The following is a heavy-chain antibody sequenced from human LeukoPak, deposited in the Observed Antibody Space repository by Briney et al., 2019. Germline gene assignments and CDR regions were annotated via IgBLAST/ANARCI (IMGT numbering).Heavy chain of an antibody. J-gene: IGHJ5*02. V-gene: IGHV4-61*05. D-gene: IGHD2-2*01. CDR3: ARVVGRLRVFDP. Sequence: SETLSLTCTVSGGSISSSSYYWGWIRQPPGKGLEWIGYIYYSGSTNYNPSLKSRVTISVDTSKNQFSLKLSSVTAADTAVYYCARVVGRLRVFDPWGQGTLVTVSS. CDR2: IYYSGST. CDR1: GGSISSSSYY.